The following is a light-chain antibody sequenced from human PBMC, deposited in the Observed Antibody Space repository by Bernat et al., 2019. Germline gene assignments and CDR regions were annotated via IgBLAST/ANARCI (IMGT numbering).Light chain of an antibody. CDR2: EVS. Sequence: QSALTQPPSASGSPGQSVTIPCTGTSSDVGGYNYVSWYQQHPDKAPKLIISEVSKRPSGVPDRFSGYKSGNTASLTVSGLQAEDEADYYCSSYAGSNNYVFGTGTKVTVL. V-gene: IGLV2-8*01. CDR1: SSDVGGYNY. J-gene: IGLJ1*01. CDR3: SSYAGSNNYV.